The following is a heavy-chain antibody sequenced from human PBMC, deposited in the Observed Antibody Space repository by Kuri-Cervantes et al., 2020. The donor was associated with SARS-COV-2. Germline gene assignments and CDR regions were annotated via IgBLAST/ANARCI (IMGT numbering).Heavy chain of an antibody. J-gene: IGHJ4*02. CDR3: ARRLTSTITIFGVVTRQGFDY. D-gene: IGHD3-3*01. CDR2: INHSGST. Sequence: ESLKISCVVSGGSFSGYYWTWIRQPPGKGLEWIGEINHSGSTNYNPSLKSRVTISVDTSKNQFSLKLSSVTAADTAVYYCARRLTSTITIFGVVTRQGFDYWGQGTLVTVSS. CDR1: GGSFSGYY. V-gene: IGHV4-34*01.